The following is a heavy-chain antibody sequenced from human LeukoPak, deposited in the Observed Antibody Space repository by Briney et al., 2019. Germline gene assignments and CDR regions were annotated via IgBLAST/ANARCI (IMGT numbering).Heavy chain of an antibody. J-gene: IGHJ4*02. CDR1: GFTFSGYW. CDR3: ARGTIAAPGTDY. CDR2: LKQDGSEK. D-gene: IGHD6-13*01. Sequence: GGSLRLSCAASGFTFSGYWMHWVRQAPGKGLEWVANLKQDGSEKHFADSVKGRFTISRDNAENSLYLQMNSLRAEDTAMYYCARGTIAAPGTDYWGEGTLVTVSS. V-gene: IGHV3-7*01.